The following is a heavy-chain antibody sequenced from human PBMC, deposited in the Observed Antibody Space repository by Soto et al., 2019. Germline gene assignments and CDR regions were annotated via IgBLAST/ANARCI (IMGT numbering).Heavy chain of an antibody. V-gene: IGHV1-8*01. J-gene: IGHJ6*02. Sequence: QVQLVQSGAEVKKPGASVKVSCKASGYTFTSYDINWVRQATGQGLEWMGWMNPNSGNTGYAQKFQGRVTMTMNTSRSTAYMELSSLRSESTAVYYCARERASFYGMDVWGQGTTVTVSS. CDR3: ARERASFYGMDV. CDR2: MNPNSGNT. CDR1: GYTFTSYD.